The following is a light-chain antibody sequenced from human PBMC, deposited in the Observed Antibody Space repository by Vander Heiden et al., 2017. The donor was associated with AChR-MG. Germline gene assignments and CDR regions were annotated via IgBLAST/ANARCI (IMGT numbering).Light chain of an antibody. CDR1: QSISSSS. V-gene: IGKV3-20*01. J-gene: IGKJ2*01. CDR2: GAS. Sequence: EIVLTQSPGTLSLSPREKATLSCRATQSISSSSLAWYQQQPGQAPRLLISGASSRATGIPDRFSGSGSGTDFTLTISRLEPEDFAVYYCQQYGTSPFRFGQGTKLGIK. CDR3: QQYGTSPFR.